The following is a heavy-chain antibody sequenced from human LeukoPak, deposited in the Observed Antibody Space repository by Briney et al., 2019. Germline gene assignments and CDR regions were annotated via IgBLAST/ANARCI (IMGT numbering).Heavy chain of an antibody. V-gene: IGHV1-2*02. D-gene: IGHD2-2*01. CDR2: ILPNSGGT. J-gene: IGHJ5*02. CDR1: GYTFTGYY. Sequence: GASVKVSCKASGYTFTGYYMHWVRPAPGQGLGWMGWILPNSGGTKYAQKFQGRVTMTRDKSISTAYMELSSLTSDDTAVYYCARGVGVVTWNWFDPWGQGTLVTVSS. CDR3: ARGVGVVTWNWFDP.